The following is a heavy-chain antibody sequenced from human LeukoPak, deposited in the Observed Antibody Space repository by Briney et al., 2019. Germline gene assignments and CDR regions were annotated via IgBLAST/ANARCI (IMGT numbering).Heavy chain of an antibody. Sequence: PGGSLRFSCGTSGFTFSSNWMSWVRHAPGRGLDWVANIKPDGSAEYYAASVKGRFTVSRDNAKNSLYLQMNSLRVEDTAVYYCARANNSSWHNWGQGTLVTVSS. CDR2: IKPDGSAE. D-gene: IGHD6-19*01. CDR3: ARANNSSWHN. J-gene: IGHJ4*02. V-gene: IGHV3-7*01. CDR1: GFTFSSNW.